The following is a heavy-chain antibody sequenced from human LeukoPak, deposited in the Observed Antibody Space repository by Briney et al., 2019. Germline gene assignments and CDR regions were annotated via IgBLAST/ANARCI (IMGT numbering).Heavy chain of an antibody. CDR1: GGSISSSSYY. CDR3: ATGWYYYDSSGYYAPPYYFDY. J-gene: IGHJ4*02. D-gene: IGHD3-22*01. Sequence: SETLSVTCTVSGGSISSSSYYWGWIRQPPGKGLEWIGSIYYSGSTYYNPSLKSRVTISVDTSKNQFSLKLSSVTAADTAVYYCATGWYYYDSSGYYAPPYYFDYWGQGTLVTVSS. V-gene: IGHV4-39*01. CDR2: IYYSGST.